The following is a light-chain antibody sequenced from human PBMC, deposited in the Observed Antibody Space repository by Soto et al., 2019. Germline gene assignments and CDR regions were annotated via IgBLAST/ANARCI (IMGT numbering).Light chain of an antibody. CDR2: DVS. V-gene: IGLV2-11*01. CDR3: CSYAGSYTRV. Sequence: QSVLTQPPSVSGSPGQSVTISCTGTSSDVGGYNYVSWYQQHPGKAPKLMIYDVSKRPSGVPDRFSGSKSGNTASLTISGLQAEDEADYYCCSYAGSYTRVFGGGTKVTVL. CDR1: SSDVGGYNY. J-gene: IGLJ3*02.